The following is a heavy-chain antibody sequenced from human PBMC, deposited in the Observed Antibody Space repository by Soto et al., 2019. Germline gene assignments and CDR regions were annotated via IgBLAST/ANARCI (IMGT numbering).Heavy chain of an antibody. Sequence: QVQLVESGGGVVQPGRSLRLSCAASGFTFSSYGMHWVRQAPGKGLEWVAIISYDGSNKYYADSVKGRFTISRDTSKNTLFLQMNSLRAEDTAVYYCAKAGQAMVRFRGSESYAMDVWGQGTTVTVSS. CDR1: GFTFSSYG. D-gene: IGHD5-18*01. CDR2: ISYDGSNK. V-gene: IGHV3-30*18. CDR3: AKAGQAMVRFRGSESYAMDV. J-gene: IGHJ6*02.